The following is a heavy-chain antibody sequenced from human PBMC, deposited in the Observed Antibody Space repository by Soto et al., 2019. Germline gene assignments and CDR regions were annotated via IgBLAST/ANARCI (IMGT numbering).Heavy chain of an antibody. Sequence: QVQLVESGGGVVQPGRSQRLSCAASGFTFSMYGMHWVRQAPGKGLEWMATVYYDGNNKYYAESVRGRFTISRDNSKNMVYLQMNRLRDEDTAFYYCARDPPSTLGSFDIWGRGTMVTVSS. D-gene: IGHD2-2*01. CDR2: VYYDGNNK. V-gene: IGHV3-33*01. CDR3: ARDPPSTLGSFDI. J-gene: IGHJ3*02. CDR1: GFTFSMYG.